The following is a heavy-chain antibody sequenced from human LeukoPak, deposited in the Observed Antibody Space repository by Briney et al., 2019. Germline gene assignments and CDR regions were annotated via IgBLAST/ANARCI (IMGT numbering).Heavy chain of an antibody. V-gene: IGHV3-23*01. CDR3: AKATTVTTTGDY. D-gene: IGHD4-17*01. CDR2: ISGSGGTT. J-gene: IGHJ4*02. CDR1: GFTFRSYA. Sequence: GGSLRLSCAASGFTFRSYAMNWVRQAPGKGLEWVSTISGSGGTTYYADSVKGRFTISRDNSKNTLYLQMNSLKAEDTAAYYCAKATTVTTTGDYWGQGTLVTVSS.